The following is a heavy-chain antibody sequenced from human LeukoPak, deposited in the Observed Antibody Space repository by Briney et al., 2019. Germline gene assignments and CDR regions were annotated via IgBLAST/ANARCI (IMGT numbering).Heavy chain of an antibody. CDR1: GFTFSSYG. Sequence: PGGSLRLSCAASGFTFSSYGMSWVRQAPGKGLEWVGFIRSKAYGGTTEYAASVKGRFTISRDDSKSIAYLQMNSLKTEDTAVYYCTRLERLWGSYYNYYYYMDVWGKGTTVTISS. V-gene: IGHV3-49*04. CDR2: IRSKAYGGTT. CDR3: TRLERLWGSYYNYYYYMDV. J-gene: IGHJ6*03. D-gene: IGHD3-10*01.